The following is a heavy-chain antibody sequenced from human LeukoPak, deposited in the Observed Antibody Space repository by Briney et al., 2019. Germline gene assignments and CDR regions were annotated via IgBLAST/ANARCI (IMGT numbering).Heavy chain of an antibody. Sequence: PGGSLRLSCAASAFTFSSHAMNWVRQAAGKGLEWVSAISGSGGSTYYADSVKGRFTISRDNSKNTLYLLMNSLRAEDPAVYYCAKGQCLGGFEYWGQGTLVTVSS. CDR2: ISGSGGST. CDR3: AKGQCLGGFEY. J-gene: IGHJ4*02. D-gene: IGHD2-2*01. CDR1: AFTFSSHA. V-gene: IGHV3-23*01.